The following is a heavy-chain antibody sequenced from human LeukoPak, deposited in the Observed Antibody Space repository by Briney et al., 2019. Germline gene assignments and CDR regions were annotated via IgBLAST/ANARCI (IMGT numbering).Heavy chain of an antibody. J-gene: IGHJ4*02. CDR3: AREYGLGYCSSTSCYAHFDY. V-gene: IGHV4-59*01. Sequence: SETLSLTCTVSGGSISSYYWSWLRQPPGKGLEWIGYIYYSGSTNYNPSLKSRVTISVDTSKNQFSLKLSPVTAADTAVYYCAREYGLGYCSSTSCYAHFDYWGQGTLVTVSS. D-gene: IGHD2-2*01. CDR1: GGSISSYY. CDR2: IYYSGST.